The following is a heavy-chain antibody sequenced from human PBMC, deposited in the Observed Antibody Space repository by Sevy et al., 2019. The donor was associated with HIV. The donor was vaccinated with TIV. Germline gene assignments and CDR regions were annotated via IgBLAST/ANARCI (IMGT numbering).Heavy chain of an antibody. CDR2: IYHSGNT. CDR1: GGSITSNNYY. J-gene: IGHJ4*02. CDR3: ASQPGYRSTYYGFSLSRTFDS. V-gene: IGHV4-39*01. D-gene: IGHD6-19*01. Sequence: SETLSLTCSVSGGSITSNNYYWGWIRQPPGKGLEWIGSIYHSGNTYYNPSLKSRVTVSVDTSMSHFSLTVNSVAASDTAVYFCASQPGYRSTYYGFSLSRTFDSWGPGTLVTVSS.